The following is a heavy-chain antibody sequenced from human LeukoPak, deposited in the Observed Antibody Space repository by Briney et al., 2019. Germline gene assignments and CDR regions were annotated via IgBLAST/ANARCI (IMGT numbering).Heavy chain of an antibody. Sequence: GASLRLSCAASGFTFSSYAMSWVRQAPGKGLEWVSAISGSGGSTYYADSVKGRFTISRDNSKNTLYLQMNSLRAEDTAVYYCAKNLRGIVVVPAATWGGNWFDPWGQGTLVTVSS. V-gene: IGHV3-23*01. CDR2: ISGSGGST. CDR3: AKNLRGIVVVPAATWGGNWFDP. CDR1: GFTFSSYA. D-gene: IGHD2-2*01. J-gene: IGHJ5*02.